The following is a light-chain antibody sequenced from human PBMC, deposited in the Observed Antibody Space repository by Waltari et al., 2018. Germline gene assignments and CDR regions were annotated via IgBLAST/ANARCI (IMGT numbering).Light chain of an antibody. CDR3: QVWASGTYI. CDR1: NIGSKS. CDR2: RDI. V-gene: IGLV3-9*01. J-gene: IGLJ1*01. Sequence: SYELTDSISVSVALGQTAKIACGGDNIGSKSVHWYQQKPGQPPILVIYRDIRRPSGIPERFSGSNAGNTATLTVSRAQVVDEADYFCQVWASGTYIFAGGTKLTVL.